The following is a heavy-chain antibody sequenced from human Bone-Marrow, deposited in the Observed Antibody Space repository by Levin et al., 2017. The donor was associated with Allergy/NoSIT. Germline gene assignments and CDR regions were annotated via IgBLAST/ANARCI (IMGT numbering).Heavy chain of an antibody. Sequence: GESLKISCAASGFTFSSYGMHWVRQAPGKGLEWVAVISYDGSNKYYADSVKGRFTISRDNSKNTLYLQMNSLRAEDTAVYYCAKDARPHKTPITIFGVVIIRLDYYYYYGMDVWGQGTTVTVSS. CDR3: AKDARPHKTPITIFGVVIIRLDYYYYYGMDV. CDR1: GFTFSSYG. J-gene: IGHJ6*02. D-gene: IGHD3-3*01. V-gene: IGHV3-30*18. CDR2: ISYDGSNK.